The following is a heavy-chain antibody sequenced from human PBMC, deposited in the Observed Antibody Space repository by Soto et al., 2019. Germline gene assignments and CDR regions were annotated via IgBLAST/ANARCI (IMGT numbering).Heavy chain of an antibody. CDR2: INAGNGNT. V-gene: IGHV1-3*05. CDR1: GYTFTSYA. CDR3: ARYTKYYDSSGYYCFDY. Sequence: QVQLVQSGAEEKKPGASVKVSCKASGYTFTSYAMHWVRQAPGQRLEWMGWINAGNGNTKYSQKFQGRVTITRDTSGSTAYMELCSLRSEDTAVYYCARYTKYYDSSGYYCFDYWGQGTLVTVSS. J-gene: IGHJ4*02. D-gene: IGHD3-22*01.